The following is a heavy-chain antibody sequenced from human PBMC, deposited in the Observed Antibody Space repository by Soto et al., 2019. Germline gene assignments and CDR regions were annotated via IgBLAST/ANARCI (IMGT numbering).Heavy chain of an antibody. V-gene: IGHV4-34*01. Sequence: QVQLQQWGAGLLKPSETLSLTCAVYGGSFSGYYWSWIRQPPGKGLEWIGEINHSGSTNYNPSLMSRVTISVDTSKNQFSLKLSSVTAADTAVYYCARGHYYGSGTPNWFDPWGQGTLVTVSS. CDR1: GGSFSGYY. CDR2: INHSGST. J-gene: IGHJ5*02. CDR3: ARGHYYGSGTPNWFDP. D-gene: IGHD3-10*01.